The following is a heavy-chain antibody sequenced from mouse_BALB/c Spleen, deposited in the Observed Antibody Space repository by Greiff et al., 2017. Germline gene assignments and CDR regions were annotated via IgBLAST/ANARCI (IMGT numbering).Heavy chain of an antibody. V-gene: IGHV1S135*01. J-gene: IGHJ4*01. CDR3: ARGIYDGYYDYAMDY. CDR2: IDPFNGGT. D-gene: IGHD2-3*01. Sequence: VQLQQSGPELMKPGASVKISCKASGYSFTSYYMHWVKQSHGKSLEWIGYIDPFNGGTSYNQKFKGKATLTVDKSSSTAYMHLSSLTSEDSAVYYCARGIYDGYYDYAMDYWGQGTSVTVSS. CDR1: GYSFTSYY.